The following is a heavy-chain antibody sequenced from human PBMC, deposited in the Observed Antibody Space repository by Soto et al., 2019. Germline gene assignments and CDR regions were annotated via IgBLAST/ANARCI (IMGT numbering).Heavy chain of an antibody. CDR1: GFTFSSYT. V-gene: IGHV3-23*01. CDR2: INSGGRT. Sequence: EVQLLESGGDLVQPGGSLRLSCAASGFTFSSYTMTWVRQAPGKXXEWVSGINSGGRTYYADSVKGRFTISRDDSKNTXXXXXXXXXXXXXXXXXXXXXXXXXXXXDFDYWGQGTLVTVSS. J-gene: IGHJ4*02. CDR3: XXXXXXXXXXDFDY.